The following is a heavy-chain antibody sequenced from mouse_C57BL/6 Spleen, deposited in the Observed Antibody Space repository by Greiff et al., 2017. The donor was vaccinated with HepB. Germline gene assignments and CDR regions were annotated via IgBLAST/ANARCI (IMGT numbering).Heavy chain of an antibody. V-gene: IGHV3-1*01. Sequence: EVKLVESGPGMVKPSQSLSLTCTVTGYSITSGYDWHWIRHFPGNKLEWMGYIRYSGSTNYNPSLKSRISITHDTSKNQFFLKLNSVTTEDTATYYCARGDDYTWFAYWGQGTLVTVSA. CDR1: GYSITSGYD. D-gene: IGHD2-4*01. J-gene: IGHJ3*01. CDR3: ARGDDYTWFAY. CDR2: IRYSGST.